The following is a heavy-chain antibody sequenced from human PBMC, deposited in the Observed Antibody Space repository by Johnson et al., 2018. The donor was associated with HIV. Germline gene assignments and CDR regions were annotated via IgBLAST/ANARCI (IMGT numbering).Heavy chain of an antibody. CDR3: ARDPNTYYNFWSGMRASDI. CDR1: GFTFSSYG. D-gene: IGHD3-3*01. Sequence: QVQLVESGGGVVQPGGSLRLSCAASGFTFSSYGMHWVRQAPGKGLEWVSFIRYDGSNKYYADSVKGRFTISRDISKNTLYLQMNSLRAEDAAVDYCARDPNTYYNFWSGMRASDIWGQGTMVTVSS. CDR2: IRYDGSNK. J-gene: IGHJ3*02. V-gene: IGHV3-30*02.